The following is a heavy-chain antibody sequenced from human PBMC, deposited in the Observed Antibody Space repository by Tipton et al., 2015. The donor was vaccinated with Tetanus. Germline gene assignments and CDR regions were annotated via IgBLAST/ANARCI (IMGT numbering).Heavy chain of an antibody. V-gene: IGHV4-39*01. J-gene: IGHJ3*01. CDR1: GGSIRSSSYY. D-gene: IGHD1-1*01. CDR3: ARQTLSLERLFKPPDVLDL. CDR2: IYSGGST. Sequence: TLSLTCTVSGGSIRSSSYYWGWIRQPPGKGLEWIGTIYSGGSTYYNPSLKSRVTISVDTSKNQFSLKLSSVTAADTSLYYCARQTLSLERLFKPPDVLDLWGQGTMVTVSS.